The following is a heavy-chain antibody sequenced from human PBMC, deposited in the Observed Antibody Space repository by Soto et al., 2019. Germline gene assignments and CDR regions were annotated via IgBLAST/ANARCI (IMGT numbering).Heavy chain of an antibody. Sequence: QVQLVQSGAEVKKPGASVKVSCKASGYTFTSYGISWVRQAPGQGLEWMGWISAYNGNTKYAKKLQGRVTMTTDTSTSTASRELRSLRSDDTAVYYCARALARGRTTQLDYYYYGMDVWGQGTTVTVSS. CDR3: ARALARGRTTQLDYYYYGMDV. J-gene: IGHJ6*02. V-gene: IGHV1-18*01. CDR2: ISAYNGNT. CDR1: GYTFTSYG. D-gene: IGHD1-7*01.